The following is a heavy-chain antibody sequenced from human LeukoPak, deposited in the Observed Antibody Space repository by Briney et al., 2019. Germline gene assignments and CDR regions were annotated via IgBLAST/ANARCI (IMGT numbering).Heavy chain of an antibody. J-gene: IGHJ4*02. Sequence: PGGSLRLSCAASGFTFSSYGMHWVRPAPGKGLEWVAVIWYDGSNKYYADSVKGRFTISRDNSKNTLYLQMNSLRAEDTAVYYCARERPVAATSYYFDYWGQGTLVTVSS. CDR3: ARERPVAATSYYFDY. D-gene: IGHD2-15*01. V-gene: IGHV3-33*01. CDR1: GFTFSSYG. CDR2: IWYDGSNK.